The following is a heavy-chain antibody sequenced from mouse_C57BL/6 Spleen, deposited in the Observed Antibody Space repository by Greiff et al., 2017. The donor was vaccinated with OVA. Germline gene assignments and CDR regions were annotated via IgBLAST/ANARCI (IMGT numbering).Heavy chain of an antibody. CDR3: ARRGYLIDY. CDR1: GFTFSSYG. J-gene: IGHJ2*01. Sequence: EVQLVESGGDLVKPGGSLKLSCAASGFTFSSYGMSWVRQTPDKRLEWVATISSGGSYTYYPDSVKGRFTISRNNAKNTLYLQMSSLKSEDTAMYYCARRGYLIDYWGQGTTLTV. CDR2: ISSGGSYT. V-gene: IGHV5-6*01. D-gene: IGHD2-2*01.